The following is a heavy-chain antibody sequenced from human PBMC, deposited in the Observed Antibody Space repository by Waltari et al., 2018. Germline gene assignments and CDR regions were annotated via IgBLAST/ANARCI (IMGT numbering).Heavy chain of an antibody. CDR3: AGGIRFLEWTAAFDI. Sequence: EVQLVQSGAEVKKPGESLKISCKGSGYSFTRYWIGWVRQMPGKGLEWMGIIYPGDSDTRYSPSFQGQVTISADKSISTAYLQWSSLKASDTAMYYCAGGIRFLEWTAAFDIWGQGTMVTVSS. V-gene: IGHV5-51*01. CDR1: GYSFTRYW. J-gene: IGHJ3*02. D-gene: IGHD3-3*01. CDR2: IYPGDSDT.